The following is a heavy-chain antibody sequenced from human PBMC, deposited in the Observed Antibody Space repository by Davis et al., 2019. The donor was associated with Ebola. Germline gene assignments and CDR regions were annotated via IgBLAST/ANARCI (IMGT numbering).Heavy chain of an antibody. V-gene: IGHV3-23*01. Sequence: GGSLRLSCAASGFTFSSYWMSWVRQAPGKGLEWVSAISGSGDSTYYADSVKGRFTISRDNSKNTLYLQMNSLRAEDTAVYYCAKLEQWLVYYYYYGMDVWGQGTTVTVSS. J-gene: IGHJ6*02. D-gene: IGHD6-19*01. CDR3: AKLEQWLVYYYYYGMDV. CDR2: ISGSGDST. CDR1: GFTFSSYW.